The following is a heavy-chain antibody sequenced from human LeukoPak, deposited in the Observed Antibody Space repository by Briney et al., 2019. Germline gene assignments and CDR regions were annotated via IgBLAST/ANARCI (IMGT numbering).Heavy chain of an antibody. CDR3: ARGILGYCSGGSCYDTLYYFDY. J-gene: IGHJ4*02. Sequence: GGSLRLSCAASGFTFSSYSMNWVRQAPGKGLEWVSSISSSSSYIYYADSVKGRFTIPRDNAKNSLYLQMNSLRAEDTAVYYCARGILGYCSGGSCYDTLYYFDYWGQGTLVTVSS. D-gene: IGHD2-15*01. CDR2: ISSSSSYI. CDR1: GFTFSSYS. V-gene: IGHV3-21*01.